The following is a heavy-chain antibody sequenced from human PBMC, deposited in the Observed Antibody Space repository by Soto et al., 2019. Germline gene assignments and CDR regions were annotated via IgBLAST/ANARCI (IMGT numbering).Heavy chain of an antibody. V-gene: IGHV1-69*13. Sequence: ASVKASCKSSGGAFSSYAISCVRQAPGQGLEWMGGIIPIFGTANYAQKFQGRVTITADESTSTAYMELSSLRSEDTAVYYCATWRGHYYDSSGYYPAEYFQHWGQGTLVTVSS. CDR1: GGAFSSYA. CDR3: ATWRGHYYDSSGYYPAEYFQH. J-gene: IGHJ1*01. D-gene: IGHD3-22*01. CDR2: IIPIFGTA.